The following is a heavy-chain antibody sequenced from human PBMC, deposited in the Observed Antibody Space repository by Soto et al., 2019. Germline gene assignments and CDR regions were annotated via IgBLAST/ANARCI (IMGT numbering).Heavy chain of an antibody. J-gene: IGHJ4*02. Sequence: QVQLQESGPGLVKPSGTLSLTCAVSGGSISSTNWWTWVRQSPGRGLEWIGEIYHSGTTNYSPSLKSRVNIAVDMSTNHLSLTLISMTAADTAVYYCAFPATADFDYWGKGILVTVSS. D-gene: IGHD6-13*01. V-gene: IGHV4-4*02. CDR3: AFPATADFDY. CDR1: GGSISSTNW. CDR2: IYHSGTT.